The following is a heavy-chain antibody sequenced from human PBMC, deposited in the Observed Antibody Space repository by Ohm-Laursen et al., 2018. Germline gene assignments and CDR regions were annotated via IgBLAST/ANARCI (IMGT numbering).Heavy chain of an antibody. CDR2: IYSGGGT. CDR1: GFSVSNNY. D-gene: IGHD2/OR15-2a*01. V-gene: IGHV3-66*01. CDR3: ASNNLAHDY. Sequence: SLRLSCSAFGFSVSNNYLIWVRQAPGKGLEWVSLIYSGGGTHYADSVKGRFTISRDNSENTLYLQMNSLRAEDTAVYYCASNNLAHDYWGQGTLVTVSS. J-gene: IGHJ4*02.